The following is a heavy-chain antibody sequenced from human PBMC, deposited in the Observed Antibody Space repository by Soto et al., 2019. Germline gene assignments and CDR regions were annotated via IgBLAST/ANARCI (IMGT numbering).Heavy chain of an antibody. CDR2: ISAYNGNT. J-gene: IGHJ4*02. D-gene: IGHD3-10*01. CDR1: GYTFTSYG. V-gene: IGHV1-18*01. Sequence: QVQLVQSGAEVKKPGASVKVSCKASGYTFTSYGISWVRQAPGQGLEWMGWISAYNGNTNYAQKLQGRVTMTTDTATSTAYRELRSLRADDTAVYDCARGVRYYDGSGSYYPFDYWGQGTLVTVSS. CDR3: ARGVRYYDGSGSYYPFDY.